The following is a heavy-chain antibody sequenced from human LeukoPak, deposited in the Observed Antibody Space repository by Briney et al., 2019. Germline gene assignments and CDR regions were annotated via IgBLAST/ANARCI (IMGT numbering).Heavy chain of an antibody. D-gene: IGHD3-10*01. CDR3: ARQVHYYGSGSNYYYYYMDV. CDR2: IYPGDSDT. Sequence: GESLKISCKGSGYSFTSYWIGWVRQMPGKGLEWMGIIYPGDSDTRYSPSFQGQVTISADKSISTAYLQWSSLEASDTAMYYCARQVHYYGSGSNYYYYYMDVWGKGTTVTISS. CDR1: GYSFTSYW. J-gene: IGHJ6*03. V-gene: IGHV5-51*01.